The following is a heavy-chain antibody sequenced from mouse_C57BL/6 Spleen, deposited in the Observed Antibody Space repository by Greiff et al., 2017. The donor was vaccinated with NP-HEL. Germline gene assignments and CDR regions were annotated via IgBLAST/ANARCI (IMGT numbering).Heavy chain of an antibody. D-gene: IGHD2-4*01. CDR1: GFTFSDYY. V-gene: IGHV5-16*01. CDR3: ANYDYDGFAY. J-gene: IGHJ3*01. Sequence: EVMLVESEGGLVQPGSSMKLSCTASGFTFSDYYMAWVRQVPEKGLEWVANINYDGSSTYYLDSLKSRFIISRDNAKNILYLQMSSLKSEDTATYYCANYDYDGFAYWGQGTLVTVSA. CDR2: INYDGSST.